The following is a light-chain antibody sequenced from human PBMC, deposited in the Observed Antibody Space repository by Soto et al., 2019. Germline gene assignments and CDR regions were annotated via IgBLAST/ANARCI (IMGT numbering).Light chain of an antibody. CDR1: QSVSSSY. J-gene: IGKJ5*01. V-gene: IGKV3-20*01. CDR2: GAS. Sequence: EIVLTQSPGTLSLSPGERATLSCRASQSVSSSYLAWYQQKPGQAPRLLIYGASSRATGIPDRFSGSGSGTDFTLTISRLEPEDFAVYYCQQYGSSPPVTCGQGTRLESK. CDR3: QQYGSSPPVT.